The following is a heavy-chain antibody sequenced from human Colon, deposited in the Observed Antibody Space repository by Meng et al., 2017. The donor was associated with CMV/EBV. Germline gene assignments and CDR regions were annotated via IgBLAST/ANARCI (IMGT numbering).Heavy chain of an antibody. Sequence: SETLSLTCTVSGGSISTYYWSWIRQPPGKGLEWLGDIYYSGNTNYNPSLKSRVTISLDTSKNQFSLKLRSVTAADTAVYYCARDSRTHGPYYYHGVDVWGQGTTVTVSS. CDR2: IYYSGNT. V-gene: IGHV4-59*01. D-gene: IGHD2-2*01. CDR3: ARDSRTHGPYYYHGVDV. CDR1: GGSISTYY. J-gene: IGHJ6*02.